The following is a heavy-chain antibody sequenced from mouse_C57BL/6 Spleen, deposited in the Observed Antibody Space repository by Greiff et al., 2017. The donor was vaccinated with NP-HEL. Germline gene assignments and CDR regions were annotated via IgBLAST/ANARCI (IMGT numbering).Heavy chain of an antibody. CDR3: ARGGFATVVAHFDY. J-gene: IGHJ2*01. CDR1: GYTFTSYW. Sequence: QVQLQQPGAELVRPGSSVKLSCMASGYTFTSYWMHWVKQRPIQGLEWIGNIDPSDSETHYNQKFKDKATLTVDKSSSTAYMQLSSLTSEDSAVYYCARGGFATVVAHFDYWGQGTTLTVSS. D-gene: IGHD1-1*01. CDR2: IDPSDSET. V-gene: IGHV1-52*01.